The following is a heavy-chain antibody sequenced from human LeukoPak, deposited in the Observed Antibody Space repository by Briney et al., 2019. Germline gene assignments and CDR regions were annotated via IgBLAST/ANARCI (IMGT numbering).Heavy chain of an antibody. V-gene: IGHV4-59*08. Sequence: SETLSLTCTVSGGSISSYYWSWIRQPPGKGLEWIGYIYYSGSTNYNPSLKSRVTISVDTSKNQFSLKLSSVTAADTAVYYCARHGYCNGGSCFYYYYGMDVWGQGTTVTVSS. J-gene: IGHJ6*02. CDR1: GGSISSYY. D-gene: IGHD2-15*01. CDR3: ARHGYCNGGSCFYYYYGMDV. CDR2: IYYSGST.